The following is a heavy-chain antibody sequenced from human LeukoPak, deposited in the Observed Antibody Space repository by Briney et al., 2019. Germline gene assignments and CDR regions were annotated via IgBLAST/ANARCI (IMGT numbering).Heavy chain of an antibody. V-gene: IGHV1-69*04. CDR1: GGTFSSYA. CDR3: ARGEIGYFDY. Sequence: ASVKVSCKASGGTFSSYAISWVRQAPGQGLEWMGRIIPILGIANYAQKLQGRVTMTTDTSTSTAYMELRSLRSDDTAVYYCARGEIGYFDYWGQGTLVTVSS. CDR2: IIPILGIA. J-gene: IGHJ4*02. D-gene: IGHD2-21*01.